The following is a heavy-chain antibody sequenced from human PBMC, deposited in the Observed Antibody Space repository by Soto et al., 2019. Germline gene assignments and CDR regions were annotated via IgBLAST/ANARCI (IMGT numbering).Heavy chain of an antibody. J-gene: IGHJ6*02. CDR3: ARLSGSYYYYYYGMDV. D-gene: IGHD1-26*01. Sequence: SETLSLTCAVYGGSFSGYYWSWIRQPPGKGLEWIGEINHSGSTNYNPSLKSRVTISVDTSKNQFSLKRSSVTAADTAVYYCARLSGSYYYYYYGMDVWGQGTTVTVSS. CDR2: INHSGST. V-gene: IGHV4-34*01. CDR1: GGSFSGYY.